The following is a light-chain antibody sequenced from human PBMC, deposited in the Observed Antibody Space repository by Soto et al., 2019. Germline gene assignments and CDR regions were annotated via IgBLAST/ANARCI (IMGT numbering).Light chain of an antibody. CDR3: QQYNSYSRP. Sequence: IQMAQSPXSLSASLXXXSXRTXXASQSVSSWLAWYQQKPGKAPKLLIYKASSLESGVPSRFSGSGSGTEFTLTISSLQPDDFATYYCQQYNSYSRPFGQGTKVDIK. CDR1: QSVSSW. V-gene: IGKV1-5*03. J-gene: IGKJ1*01. CDR2: KAS.